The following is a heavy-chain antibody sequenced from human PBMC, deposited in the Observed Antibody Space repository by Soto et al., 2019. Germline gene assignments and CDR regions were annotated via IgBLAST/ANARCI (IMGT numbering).Heavy chain of an antibody. V-gene: IGHV1-18*01. Sequence: ASVKVSCKASGYTFTSYGISWVRQAPGQGLEWMGWISAYNGNTNYAQKLQGRVTMTTDTSTSTAYMELRSLRSDDTAVYYCARDLGTGTIFGVAPIDYWGQGTLVTVSS. CDR1: GYTFTSYG. CDR2: ISAYNGNT. J-gene: IGHJ4*02. CDR3: ARDLGTGTIFGVAPIDY. D-gene: IGHD3-3*01.